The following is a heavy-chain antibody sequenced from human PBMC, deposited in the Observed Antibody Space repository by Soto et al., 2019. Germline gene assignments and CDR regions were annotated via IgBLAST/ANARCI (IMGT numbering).Heavy chain of an antibody. CDR1: GFSVSSNY. J-gene: IGHJ4*02. CDR2: IYSGDNT. V-gene: IGHV3-53*01. Sequence: GGSLRLSCAASGFSVSSNYMSWVRQAPGKGLEWVSLIYSGDNTYYADSVKGRFSISRDNYKNTVYLQMNSLRAEDTAVYYCAAVHPPRYCSGVSCSRFFDYWGLGTPVTVSS. CDR3: AAVHPPRYCSGVSCSRFFDY. D-gene: IGHD2-15*01.